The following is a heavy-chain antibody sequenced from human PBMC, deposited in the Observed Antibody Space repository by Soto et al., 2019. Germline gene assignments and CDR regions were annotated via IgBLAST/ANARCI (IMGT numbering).Heavy chain of an antibody. V-gene: IGHV3-48*01. CDR3: ARERNGYYFDL. J-gene: IGHJ4*02. CDR2: IIGNSRAT. Sequence: PGGSLRLSCAASGFTFSPYTMTWVRQAPGKGLEWVSYIIGNSRATDYADSVEGRFTISRDNAKNSLYLQMNSLRAEDTAVYYCARERNGYYFDLWGLGTLVTVSS. D-gene: IGHD3-3*01. CDR1: GFTFSPYT.